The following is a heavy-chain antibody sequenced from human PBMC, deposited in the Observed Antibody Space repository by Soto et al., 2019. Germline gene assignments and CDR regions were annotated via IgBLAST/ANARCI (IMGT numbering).Heavy chain of an antibody. J-gene: IGHJ6*03. CDR2: IKEDGSEK. D-gene: IGHD3-10*01. Sequence: EVQLVESGGGLVQPGGSLRLSCAASGFTFSSYWMSWVRQAPGKGLEWVANIKEDGSEKYYVDFVKGRFTISRDNAKNSLYLQMNSLRAEDTAVYYCARGRMVRGVTFYYCSYMDVWGKGTRVTVS. V-gene: IGHV3-7*01. CDR1: GFTFSSYW. CDR3: ARGRMVRGVTFYYCSYMDV.